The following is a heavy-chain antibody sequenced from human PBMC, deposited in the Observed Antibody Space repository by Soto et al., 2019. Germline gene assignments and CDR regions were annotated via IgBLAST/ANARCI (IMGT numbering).Heavy chain of an antibody. V-gene: IGHV4-59*01. CDR2: IYYTGST. Sequence: SETLSLTCTVSGVSISSYYWSWIRQPPGKGLEYIGYIYYTGSTKYNPSLKSRVTISVDTSKNQFSLTLTSMTAADTAVYYCARGDVVVPAAWFDPWGQGSLVTV. CDR1: GVSISSYY. D-gene: IGHD2-2*01. J-gene: IGHJ5*02. CDR3: ARGDVVVPAAWFDP.